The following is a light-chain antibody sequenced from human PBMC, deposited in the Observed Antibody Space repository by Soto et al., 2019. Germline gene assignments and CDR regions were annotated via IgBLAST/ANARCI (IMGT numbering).Light chain of an antibody. V-gene: IGKV3-20*01. CDR1: QSVGNNN. J-gene: IGKJ4*01. CDR3: QQYGSTPLT. CDR2: DAS. Sequence: EIVLTQSPGTLSLSPGERATLSCRASQSVGNNNLAWYQQKPGQAPRFLIYDASSRATGIPDRFSGIGSGTDFTLTISSLEPEDFAVYYCQQYGSTPLTFGGGTKVEIK.